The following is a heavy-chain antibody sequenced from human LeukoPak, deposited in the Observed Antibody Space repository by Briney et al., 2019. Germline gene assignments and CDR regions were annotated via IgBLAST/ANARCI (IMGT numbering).Heavy chain of an antibody. CDR3: ARGGSLYDASYYYFLDV. D-gene: IGHD2/OR15-2a*01. Sequence: GGSLRLSCAASGFTFRNYDMHWVRQASGKGLEWVSAIDTAGDRSYPASVKGRFTISRENDKNSLFLQMNNLSAGDAAVYYCARGGSLYDASYYYFLDVWGKGTRVTVSS. CDR2: IDTAGDR. V-gene: IGHV3-13*01. J-gene: IGHJ6*03. CDR1: GFTFRNYD.